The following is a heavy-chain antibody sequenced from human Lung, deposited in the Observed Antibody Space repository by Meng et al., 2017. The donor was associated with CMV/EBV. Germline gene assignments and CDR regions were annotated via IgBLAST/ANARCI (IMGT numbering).Heavy chain of an antibody. CDR1: GVSISTDNW. Sequence: SXTXSLXXAVSGVSISTDNWWSWVRQPPGKGLEWIGEIYRSGSTNYSPSLKSRVTISIDRSKNQFSLRLTSVTAADTAVYYCAKEWLDATTGQFDYWGQGXLLTVSS. CDR3: AKEWLDATTGQFDY. D-gene: IGHD1-26*01. CDR2: IYRSGST. J-gene: IGHJ4*02. V-gene: IGHV4-4*02.